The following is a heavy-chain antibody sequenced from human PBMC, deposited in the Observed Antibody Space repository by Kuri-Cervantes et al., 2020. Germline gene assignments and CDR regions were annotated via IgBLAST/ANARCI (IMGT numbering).Heavy chain of an antibody. CDR3: AKVRFTAMPYHFDY. J-gene: IGHJ4*02. CDR2: ISYDGSNK. D-gene: IGHD5-18*01. Sequence: GGSLRLSCAASGFAFSNYWMCWIRQVPAKGLEWVAVISYDGSNKYYADSVKGRFTISRDNSKNTLYLQMSSLRAEDTAVYYCAKVRFTAMPYHFDYWGQGTLVTVSS. CDR1: GFAFSNYW. V-gene: IGHV3-30*18.